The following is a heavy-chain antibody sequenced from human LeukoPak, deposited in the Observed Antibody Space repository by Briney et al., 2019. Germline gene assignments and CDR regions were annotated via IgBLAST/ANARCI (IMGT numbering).Heavy chain of an antibody. V-gene: IGHV4-59*01. CDR3: ARAWGGYYYVFDY. J-gene: IGHJ4*02. Sequence: SETLSLTCTVSGGSISSYYWSWIRQPPGKGLEWIGYIFYSRSTNYNPSLKSRLTISVDTSKNQFSLKLNSVTAADTAVYYCARAWGGYYYVFDYWGQGTLVTVSS. CDR1: GGSISSYY. CDR2: IFYSRST. D-gene: IGHD3-22*01.